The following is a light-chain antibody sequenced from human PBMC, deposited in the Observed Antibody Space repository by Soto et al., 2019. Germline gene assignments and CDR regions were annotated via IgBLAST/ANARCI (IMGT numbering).Light chain of an antibody. J-gene: IGKJ1*01. CDR3: QHYGSSPET. Sequence: EIVMTQSPATLSVSPGEGATLSCRTSPSVDSNLAWYQQKPGQAPRLLIYDASNRATGIPARFSGSGSGTDFNLTISRLETEDFAVYYCQHYGSSPETFGQGTKVDIK. CDR1: PSVDSN. V-gene: IGKV3-20*01. CDR2: DAS.